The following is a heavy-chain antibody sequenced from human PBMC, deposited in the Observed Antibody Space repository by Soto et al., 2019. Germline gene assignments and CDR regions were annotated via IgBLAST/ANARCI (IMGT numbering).Heavy chain of an antibody. Sequence: EVQLLESGGGLVQPGGSLRLSCAASGFTFSSYAMSWVRQAPGKGLEWVSAISGSGGSTYYADSVKGRSTISRDNSKNTLYLQMNSLRAEDTAVYYCANGLGFGVVIWFDYWGQGTLVTVSS. CDR2: ISGSGGST. CDR1: GFTFSSYA. V-gene: IGHV3-23*01. CDR3: ANGLGFGVVIWFDY. J-gene: IGHJ4*02. D-gene: IGHD3-3*01.